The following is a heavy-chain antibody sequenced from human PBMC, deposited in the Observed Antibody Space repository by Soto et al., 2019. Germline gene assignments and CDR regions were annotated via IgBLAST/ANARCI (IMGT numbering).Heavy chain of an antibody. CDR2: MHYTGFS. V-gene: IGHV4-59*02. CDR3: AKEKALLWFGDHTPTPTEYNWFDP. CDR1: GDSVTSHY. D-gene: IGHD3-10*01. Sequence: SETLSLTCSFSGDSVTSHYLTWIRQSPEKGLEWIGYMHYTGFSHYNPSLKSRLTISVDRSKNQFTLQLTSVTVADTAVYYCAKEKALLWFGDHTPTPTEYNWFDPWGQGTLVTVSS. J-gene: IGHJ5*02.